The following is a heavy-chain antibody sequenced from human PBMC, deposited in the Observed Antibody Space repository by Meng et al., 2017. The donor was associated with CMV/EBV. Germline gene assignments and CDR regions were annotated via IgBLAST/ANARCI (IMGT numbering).Heavy chain of an antibody. V-gene: IGHV1-2*02. J-gene: IGHJ5*02. CDR2: INPNSGGT. CDR3: AIKTGVTTFGGEGWFDP. Sequence: ASVKVSCQASGYTFTGYYMHWVRQAPGQGLEWMGWINPNSGGTNYAQKFQGRVTMTRDTSISTAYMELSRLRSDDTAVYYCAIKTGVTTFGGEGWFDPWGQGTLVTVSS. CDR1: GYTFTGYY. D-gene: IGHD3-9*01.